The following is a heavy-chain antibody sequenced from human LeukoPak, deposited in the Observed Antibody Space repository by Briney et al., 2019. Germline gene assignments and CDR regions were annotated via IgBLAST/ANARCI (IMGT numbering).Heavy chain of an antibody. V-gene: IGHV4-39*07. CDR1: GDSLTNDHDF. D-gene: IGHD2-15*01. CDR2: IYYSGST. J-gene: IGHJ5*02. CDR3: ARGRLVVVPATLFKQENWFDP. Sequence: PSETLPLTFSVSGDSLTNDHDFWAWIPQPPGKGLEWIGTIYYSGSTYYNPSLKSRVTISVDKSKNQFSLNLSSVTAADTAVYYCARGRLVVVPATLFKQENWFDPWGQGTLVTVSS.